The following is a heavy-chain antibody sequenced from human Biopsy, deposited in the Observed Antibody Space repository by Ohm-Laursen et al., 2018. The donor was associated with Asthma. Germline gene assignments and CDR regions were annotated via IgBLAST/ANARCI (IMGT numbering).Heavy chain of an antibody. V-gene: IGHV1-69*13. CDR2: LIPVLGTP. J-gene: IGHJ6*02. CDR3: ARGYSGSDRIVYYYSGLEV. CDR1: GDSFSNYA. D-gene: IGHD5-12*01. Sequence: VKISCKASGDSFSNYAISWVRQAPGQGLEWMGGLIPVLGTPDHAQMFEGRVTITADETTSTAYMELSSLSSEDTAVYYCARGYSGSDRIVYYYSGLEVWGQGTTVTVSS.